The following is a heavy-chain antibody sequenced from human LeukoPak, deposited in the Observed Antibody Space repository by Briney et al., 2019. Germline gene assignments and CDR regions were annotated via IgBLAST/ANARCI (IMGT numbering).Heavy chain of an antibody. CDR3: ARDLYGDYAFDI. V-gene: IGHV3-21*01. Sequence: GGSLRLSCAASGFTFSSYSMNWVRKAPGEGLEWVSSISSGGDHISYADSVKGRFTISRDNANNLVYLQMNFLRAEDTAVFYCARDLYGDYAFDIWGQGTVVTVSS. D-gene: IGHD4-17*01. J-gene: IGHJ3*02. CDR2: ISSGGDHI. CDR1: GFTFSSYS.